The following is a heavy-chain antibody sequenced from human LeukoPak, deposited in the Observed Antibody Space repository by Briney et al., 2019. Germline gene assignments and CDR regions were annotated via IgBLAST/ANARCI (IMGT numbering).Heavy chain of an antibody. CDR3: ASGTGQLGSIGNYFDY. Sequence: LETLSLTCTVSGGSVSSYYWSWIRQPAGKGLEWIGRIYTSGSTNYNPSLKSRVTMSVDTSKNQFSLKLSSVTAADTAVYYCASGTGQLGSIGNYFDYWGQGTLVTVSS. CDR2: IYTSGST. CDR1: GGSVSSYY. V-gene: IGHV4-4*07. J-gene: IGHJ4*02. D-gene: IGHD6-6*01.